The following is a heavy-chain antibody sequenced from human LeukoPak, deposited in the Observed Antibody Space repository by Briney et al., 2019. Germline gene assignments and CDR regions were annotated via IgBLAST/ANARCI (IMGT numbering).Heavy chain of an antibody. Sequence: SETLSLTCTVSGGSISSYYWSWIRQPPGKGLEWIGYIYYSGSTNYNPSLKSRVTISVDTSKNQFSLKLSSVTAADTAVYYCARWDTDRDYWGQGTLVTVSS. CDR3: ARWDTDRDY. J-gene: IGHJ4*02. V-gene: IGHV4-59*01. D-gene: IGHD1-26*01. CDR2: IYYSGST. CDR1: GGSISSYY.